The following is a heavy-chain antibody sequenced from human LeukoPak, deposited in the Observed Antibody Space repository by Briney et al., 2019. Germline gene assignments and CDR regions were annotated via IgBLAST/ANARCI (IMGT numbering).Heavy chain of an antibody. CDR3: VRTPPNWGADF. J-gene: IGHJ4*02. D-gene: IGHD7-27*01. Sequence: GASVKVSCKASGFTFTSSAVQWVRQARGQRLEWIGWIVVGSGNTNYAQKFQGRVTMTRDTSTGTAYLELSSLRSEDSAVYYCVRTPPNWGADFWGQGTLVTVSS. CDR2: IVVGSGNT. V-gene: IGHV1-58*01. CDR1: GFTFTSSA.